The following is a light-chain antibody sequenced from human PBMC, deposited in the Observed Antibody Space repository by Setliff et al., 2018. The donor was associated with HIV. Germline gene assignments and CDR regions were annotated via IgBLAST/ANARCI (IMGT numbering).Light chain of an antibody. CDR2: GDS. V-gene: IGLV1-40*01. J-gene: IGLJ2*01. CDR1: SSNIGAGYD. CDR3: QSYDISLSGSV. Sequence: QSVLTQPPSVSGAPGQRVSISCTGSSSNIGAGYDVQWYQQIPGTAPKLLIYGDSNRPSGVPDRFSGSKSGTSASLAITGLQAEDEADYFCQSYDISLSGSVFGGGTKVTVL.